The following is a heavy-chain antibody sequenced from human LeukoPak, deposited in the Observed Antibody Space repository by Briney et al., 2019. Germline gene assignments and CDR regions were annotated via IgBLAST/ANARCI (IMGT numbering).Heavy chain of an antibody. CDR1: GGSISSYY. J-gene: IGHJ4*02. CDR2: IYYSGST. D-gene: IGHD5-12*01. Sequence: SETLSLTCTVSGGSISSYYWSWIRQPPGKGLEWIGYIYYSGSTNYNPSLKSRVTISVDTSKNQFSLKLSSVTAADTAVYYCAREGLPSYYCGQGTLVTVSS. CDR3: AREGLPSYY. V-gene: IGHV4-59*01.